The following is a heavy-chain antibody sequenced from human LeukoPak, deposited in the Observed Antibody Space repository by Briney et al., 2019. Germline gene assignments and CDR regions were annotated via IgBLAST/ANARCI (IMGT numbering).Heavy chain of an antibody. CDR2: ISYDGSNK. CDR3: AKGRGWEASYYYYYMDI. D-gene: IGHD1-26*01. J-gene: IGHJ6*03. CDR1: GFTFSSYG. Sequence: GGSLRLSCAASGFTFSSYGMHWVRQAPGKGLEWVAVISYDGSNKYYADSVKGRFTISRDNSKNTLYLQMNSLRAEDTAVYYCAKGRGWEASYYYYYMDIWGKGTTVTISS. V-gene: IGHV3-30*18.